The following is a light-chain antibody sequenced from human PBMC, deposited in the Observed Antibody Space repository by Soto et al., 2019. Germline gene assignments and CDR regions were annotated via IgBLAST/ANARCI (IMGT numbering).Light chain of an antibody. Sequence: PWERATVSCRASQTVRGIYLAWYQQKPGQAPRLLIYGGSSRATGIPDRFSGSGSGTDFTLTISRLEPEDFAVYYCQQFGSAPEGTFGQGTKVDIK. CDR1: QTVRGIY. CDR2: GGS. CDR3: QQFGSAPEGT. V-gene: IGKV3-20*01. J-gene: IGKJ1*01.